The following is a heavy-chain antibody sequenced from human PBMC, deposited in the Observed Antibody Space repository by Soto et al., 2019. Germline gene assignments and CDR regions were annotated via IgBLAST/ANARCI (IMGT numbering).Heavy chain of an antibody. CDR1: GVSINSDDYY. CDR3: ARDRSNSPDYFDY. V-gene: IGHV4-30-4*01. D-gene: IGHD6-6*01. J-gene: IGHJ4*02. CDR2: IYYNGRT. Sequence: SETLSLTCTVSGVSINSDDYYWTWIRQPPGKGLEWIGYIYYNGRTSYNPSLQSRVTISIDTSNNRFSLKLNSVSAADSAVYYCARDRSNSPDYFDYWGQGTLVTVSS.